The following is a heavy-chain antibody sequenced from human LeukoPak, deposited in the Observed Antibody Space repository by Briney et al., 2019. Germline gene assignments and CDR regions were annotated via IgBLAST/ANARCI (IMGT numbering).Heavy chain of an antibody. Sequence: GGSLRLSCAASEFIVTNYHMNWVGQAPGKGLEWVSNIFDDGTTYYADSVKGRFTISRDNAKNTLYLQMNSLRAEDTAVYYCARGLNIVVVVAATMSWFDPWGQGTLVTVSS. CDR2: IFDDGTT. J-gene: IGHJ5*02. CDR1: EFIVTNYH. V-gene: IGHV3-66*01. D-gene: IGHD2-15*01. CDR3: ARGLNIVVVVAATMSWFDP.